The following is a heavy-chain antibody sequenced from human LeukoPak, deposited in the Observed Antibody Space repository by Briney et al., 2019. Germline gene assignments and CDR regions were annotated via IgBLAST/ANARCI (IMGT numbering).Heavy chain of an antibody. Sequence: ASVKVSCKASRGTFSSYAISWVRQAPGQGLEWMGGIIPIFGTANYAQKFQGRVTITADESTSTAYMELSSLRSEDTAVYYCARGILAYYDILTGRDAFDIWGQGTMVTVSS. J-gene: IGHJ3*02. D-gene: IGHD3-9*01. V-gene: IGHV1-69*13. CDR1: RGTFSSYA. CDR2: IIPIFGTA. CDR3: ARGILAYYDILTGRDAFDI.